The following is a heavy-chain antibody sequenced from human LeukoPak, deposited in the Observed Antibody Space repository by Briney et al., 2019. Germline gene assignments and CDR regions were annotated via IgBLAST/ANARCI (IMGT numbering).Heavy chain of an antibody. CDR1: GFTFSSYW. CDR2: IKQDESEK. CDR3: ARVRGYCSSTSCYNLSYMDV. D-gene: IGHD2-2*02. V-gene: IGHV3-7*01. Sequence: PGGSLRLSCAASGFTFSSYWMSWVRQAPGKGLEWVANIKQDESEKYFVDSVKGRFTISRDNAKNSLYLQMNSLRAEDTAVYYCARVRGYCSSTSCYNLSYMDVWGKGTTVTVSS. J-gene: IGHJ6*03.